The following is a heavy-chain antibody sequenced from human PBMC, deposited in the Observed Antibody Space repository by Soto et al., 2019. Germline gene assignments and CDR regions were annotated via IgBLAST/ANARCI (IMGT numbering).Heavy chain of an antibody. J-gene: IGHJ5*02. CDR3: ARENYYDSSGYGWFDP. D-gene: IGHD3-22*01. V-gene: IGHV3-33*01. Sequence: QVQLVESGGGVVQPGRSLSLSCAASGFTFSSYGMHWVRQAPGKGLEWVAVIWYDGSNKYYADSVKGRVTISRDNCKNTLSLQITSLRAEDTAVYYCARENYYDSSGYGWFDPWGQGTLVTVSS. CDR2: IWYDGSNK. CDR1: GFTFSSYG.